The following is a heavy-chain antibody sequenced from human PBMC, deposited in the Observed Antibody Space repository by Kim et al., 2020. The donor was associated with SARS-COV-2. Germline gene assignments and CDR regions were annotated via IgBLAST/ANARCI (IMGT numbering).Heavy chain of an antibody. V-gene: IGHV5-51*01. CDR3: ATMRGNYYDSSGYDFDY. CDR1: GYSFTSYW. D-gene: IGHD3-22*01. J-gene: IGHJ4*02. CDR2: IYPGDSDT. Sequence: GESLKISCKGSGYSFTSYWIGWVRQMPGKGLEWMGIIYPGDSDTRYSPSFQGQVTIPADKSSSTAYLQWSSLKAPDTAMYYFATMRGNYYDSSGYDFDYWGQGTLVTVSS.